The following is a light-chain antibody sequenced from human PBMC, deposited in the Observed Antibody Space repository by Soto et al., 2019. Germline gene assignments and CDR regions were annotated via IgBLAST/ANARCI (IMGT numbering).Light chain of an antibody. CDR2: EVS. V-gene: IGLV2-8*01. J-gene: IGLJ2*01. Sequence: QSALTQPPSASGSPGQSVTISCTGTSSDVGGYNYVSWYQQHPGKGPKLMIYEVSKRPSGVPDRFSGSKSDNTASLTVSGLQAEDEADYYCSSYTSSNTLVFGGGTKLTVL. CDR3: SSYTSSNTLV. CDR1: SSDVGGYNY.